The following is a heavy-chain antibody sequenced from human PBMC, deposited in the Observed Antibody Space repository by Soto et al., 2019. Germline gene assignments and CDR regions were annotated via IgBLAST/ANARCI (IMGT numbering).Heavy chain of an antibody. D-gene: IGHD6-13*01. CDR2: ISYDGSNK. CDR3: AKDLAIAAAGRDFDT. Sequence: QVQLVESGGGVVQPGRSLRLSCAASGFTFSSYGMHWVRQAPGKGLEWLAVISYDGSNKYYADSVKSRFTITRNNSKNTLYLQMNSMRAEDTAVYYCAKDLAIAAAGRDFDTWGQGTLDTVTS. J-gene: IGHJ5*02. CDR1: GFTFSSYG. V-gene: IGHV3-30*18.